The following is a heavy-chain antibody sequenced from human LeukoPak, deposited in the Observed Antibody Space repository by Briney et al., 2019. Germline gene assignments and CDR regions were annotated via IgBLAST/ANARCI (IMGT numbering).Heavy chain of an antibody. J-gene: IGHJ6*04. CDR1: GFTFSSYS. D-gene: IGHD5-18*01. CDR2: ISSSSSYI. CDR3: ARGARGYSYGGYYYGMDV. V-gene: IGHV3-21*01. Sequence: GGSLRLYCAASGFTFSSYSMNWVRQAPGKGLEWVSSISSSSSYIYYADSVKGRFTISRDNAKNSLYLQMNSLRAEDTAVYYCARGARGYSYGGYYYGMDVWGKGTTVTVSS.